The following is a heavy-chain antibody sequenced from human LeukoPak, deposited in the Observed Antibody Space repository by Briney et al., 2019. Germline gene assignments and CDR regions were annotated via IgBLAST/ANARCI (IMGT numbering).Heavy chain of an antibody. CDR3: AKDLGSVVTPPSLDY. CDR1: GFTVSNNH. J-gene: IGHJ4*02. Sequence: GGSLRLSCAASGFTVSNNHMSWVRQAPGKGLEWVSVIYSDGSTYFADSVKGRFTISRDNSKNTLYLQMNSLRAEDTAVYYCAKDLGSVVTPPSLDYWGQGTLVTVSS. D-gene: IGHD4-23*01. V-gene: IGHV3-53*01. CDR2: IYSDGST.